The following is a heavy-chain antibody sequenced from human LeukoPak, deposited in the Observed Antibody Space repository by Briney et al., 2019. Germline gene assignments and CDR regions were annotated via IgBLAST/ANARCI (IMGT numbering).Heavy chain of an antibody. Sequence: GGSLRLSCAASGFTFDDYAMHWVRQAPGKGLEWVSGISWNSGSIGYADSVKGGFTISRDNAKNSLYLQMNSLRAEDTALYYCAKGDGSGSYYNNDAFDIWGQGTMVTVSS. D-gene: IGHD3-10*01. CDR2: ISWNSGSI. CDR1: GFTFDDYA. V-gene: IGHV3-9*01. J-gene: IGHJ3*02. CDR3: AKGDGSGSYYNNDAFDI.